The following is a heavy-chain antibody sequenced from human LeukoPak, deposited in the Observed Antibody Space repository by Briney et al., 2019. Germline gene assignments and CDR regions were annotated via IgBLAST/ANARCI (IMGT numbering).Heavy chain of an antibody. CDR2: IRSQAYGGTI. Sequence: GGSLRLSCTGSGFTFGHYALAWVRQAPGKGLEWLGFIRSQAYGGTIEYAASVKGRFSISRDNFKSIADLQINSLKTEDTAVYYCARGGDFGVPAPLGIDAFDIWGQGTMVTVSS. J-gene: IGHJ3*02. CDR1: GFTFGHYA. D-gene: IGHD2-2*01. CDR3: ARGGDFGVPAPLGIDAFDI. V-gene: IGHV3-49*04.